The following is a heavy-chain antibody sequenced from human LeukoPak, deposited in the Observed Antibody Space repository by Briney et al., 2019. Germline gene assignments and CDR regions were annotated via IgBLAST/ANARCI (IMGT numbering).Heavy chain of an antibody. V-gene: IGHV3-7*01. CDR2: IKQDGSEK. J-gene: IGHJ1*01. CDR3: ARKEIPVRDSSSWFTEYFQH. Sequence: TGGSLRLSCAASGFTFSSYWMSWVRQAPGKGLEWVANIKQDGSEKYYVDSVKGRFTISRDNAKNSLYLQMNSLRAEDTAVYNCARKEIPVRDSSSWFTEYFQHWGQGTLVTVSS. D-gene: IGHD6-13*01. CDR1: GFTFSSYW.